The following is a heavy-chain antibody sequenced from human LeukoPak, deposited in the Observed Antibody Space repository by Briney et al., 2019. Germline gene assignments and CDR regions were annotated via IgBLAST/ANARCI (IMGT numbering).Heavy chain of an antibody. Sequence: SETLSLTCAVYGGSLSGYYWVWIRQPPEKGLDWIGEIKHSGSATYNPSLKSRFTISVDTSKNQLSLNLKSVTAADTAVYYCARERRVGYYFDSWGQGTLVTVSS. CDR2: IKHSGSA. J-gene: IGHJ4*02. CDR1: GGSLSGYY. D-gene: IGHD2-8*01. CDR3: ARERRVGYYFDS. V-gene: IGHV4-34*01.